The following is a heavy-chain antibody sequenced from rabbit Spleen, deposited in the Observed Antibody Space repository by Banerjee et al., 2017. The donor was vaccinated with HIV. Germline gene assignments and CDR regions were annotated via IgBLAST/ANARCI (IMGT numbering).Heavy chain of an antibody. V-gene: IGHV1S45*01. J-gene: IGHJ6*01. CDR2: IDAGSSDFT. D-gene: IGHD6-1*01. Sequence: QEQLKESGGGLVQPGGSLKLSCKVSGFDFSSYYMTWVRQAPGKGLEWIACIDAGSSDFTYHASWAKGRFTISKTSATTVTLQMTSLTAADTATYFCARGIAYGYAGDAYPPYAMDLWGPGTLVTVS. CDR1: GFDFSSYYM. CDR3: ARGIAYGYAGDAYPPYAMDL.